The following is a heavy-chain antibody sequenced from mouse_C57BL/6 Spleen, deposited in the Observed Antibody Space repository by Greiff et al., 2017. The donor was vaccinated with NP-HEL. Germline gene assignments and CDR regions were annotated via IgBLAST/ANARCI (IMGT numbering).Heavy chain of an antibody. CDR2: IYARDGST. CDR3: ARGVQRSSYAMDY. D-gene: IGHD1-1*01. CDR1: GYTFTSYD. J-gene: IGHJ4*01. V-gene: IGHV1-85*01. Sequence: QVQLKQSGPELVKPGASVKLSCKASGYTFTSYDINWVKQRPGQGLEWIGWIYARDGSTKYNEKFKGKATLTVDKSSSTAYMELHSLTSEDSAVYFCARGVQRSSYAMDYWGQGTSVTVSS.